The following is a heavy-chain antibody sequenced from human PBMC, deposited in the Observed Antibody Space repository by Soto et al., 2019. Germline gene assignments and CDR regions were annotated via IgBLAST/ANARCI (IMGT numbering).Heavy chain of an antibody. D-gene: IGHD3-16*01. Sequence: SETLCLTCSVSGGSISSGGYYWSWIRQHPGKGLEWIGYIYYSGSTYYNPSLKSRVTISVDTSKNQFSLKLSSVTAADTAVYSWARGNHGWWSHFFDYWGHGTLV. J-gene: IGHJ4*01. CDR2: IYYSGST. CDR1: GGSISSGGYY. V-gene: IGHV4-31*03. CDR3: ARGNHGWWSHFFDY.